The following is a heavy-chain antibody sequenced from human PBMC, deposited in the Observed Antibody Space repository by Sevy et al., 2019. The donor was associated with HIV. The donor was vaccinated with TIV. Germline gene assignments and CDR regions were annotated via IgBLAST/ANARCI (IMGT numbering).Heavy chain of an antibody. CDR3: ARALYNWNPPYFDY. CDR1: GFTFSSYW. J-gene: IGHJ4*02. V-gene: IGHV3-7*03. D-gene: IGHD1-20*01. CDR2: IKQDGSGK. Sequence: GGSLRLSCAASGFTFSSYWMSWVRQAPGKGLEWVANIKQDGSGKYYVDSVKGRFTISRDNAKNSLYLQMNSLRAEDTAVYYCARALYNWNPPYFDYWGQGTLVTVSS.